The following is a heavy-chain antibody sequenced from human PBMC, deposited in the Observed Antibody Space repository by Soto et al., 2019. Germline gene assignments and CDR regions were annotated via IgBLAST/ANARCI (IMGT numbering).Heavy chain of an antibody. J-gene: IGHJ4*02. CDR3: ARVESSGLSYGDFDY. Sequence: QVQLQESGPGLVKPSQTLSLTCTVSGGSISSGDYYWSWIRQPPGKGLEWIGYIYYSGSTYYNPSLKSRVTISVDTSKNQFSLKLSSVTAADTAVYYCARVESSGLSYGDFDYWGQGTLVTVSS. CDR2: IYYSGST. CDR1: GGSISSGDYY. V-gene: IGHV4-30-4*01. D-gene: IGHD5-18*01.